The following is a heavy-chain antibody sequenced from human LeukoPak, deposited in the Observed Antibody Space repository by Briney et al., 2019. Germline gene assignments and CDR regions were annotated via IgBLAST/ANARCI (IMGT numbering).Heavy chain of an antibody. CDR3: TRDHSSGSDY. V-gene: IGHV3-74*01. Sequence: GGSLRHSCAVSGFTFSRCWMHWVRQAPGKGLMLVSRINTDGRNTNYADSVKGRFTISRDNAKNTLYLQMNSLRAEDTAVYYCTRDHSSGSDYWGQGTLVTVSS. CDR2: INTDGRNT. J-gene: IGHJ4*02. CDR1: GFTFSRCW. D-gene: IGHD3-10*01.